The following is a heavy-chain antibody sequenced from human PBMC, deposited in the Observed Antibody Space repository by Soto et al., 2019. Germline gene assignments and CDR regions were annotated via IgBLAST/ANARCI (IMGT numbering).Heavy chain of an antibody. CDR3: ARRWSGTDY. CDR2: NHNSGGT. V-gene: IGHV4-59*01. CDR1: GGSITSYY. J-gene: IGHJ4*02. D-gene: IGHD3-10*01. Sequence: QVQLQESGPRLVKPSETLSLTCTVSGGSITSYYWSWIRQPPGKTLEWIGYNHNSGGTNYNPSLRRRVTISADTSKNQFSLELTSVTASDTAVYYCARRWSGTDYWGQGIMVTVSS.